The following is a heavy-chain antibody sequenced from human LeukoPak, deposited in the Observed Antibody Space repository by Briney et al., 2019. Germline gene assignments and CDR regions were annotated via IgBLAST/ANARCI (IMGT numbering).Heavy chain of an antibody. CDR3: AKDLDYYDSSGHPLDY. CDR2: ISGSGGST. D-gene: IGHD3-22*01. V-gene: IGHV3-23*01. CDR1: GFTFSSYA. Sequence: GGSLRLSCAASGFTFSSYAMSWVRQAPGNGLEWVSAISGSGGSTYYADSVKGRFTISRDNSKNTLYLQMNSLRAEDTAVYYCAKDLDYYDSSGHPLDYWGQGTLVTVSS. J-gene: IGHJ4*02.